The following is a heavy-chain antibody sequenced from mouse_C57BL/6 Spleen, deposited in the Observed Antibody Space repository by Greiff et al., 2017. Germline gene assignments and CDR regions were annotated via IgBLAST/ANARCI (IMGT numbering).Heavy chain of an antibody. CDR3: ARFYYGTCFDY. CDR1: GYTFTSYW. D-gene: IGHD1-1*01. V-gene: IGHV1-69*01. CDR2: IDPSDSYT. Sequence: QVQLKQPGAELVMPGASVKLSCKASGYTFTSYWMHWVKQRPGQGLGWIGEIDPSDSYTNYNQKFKGKSTLTVDKSSSSAYMQVSSLTSEDSAVYYWARFYYGTCFDYWGQGTTRTVSS. J-gene: IGHJ2*01.